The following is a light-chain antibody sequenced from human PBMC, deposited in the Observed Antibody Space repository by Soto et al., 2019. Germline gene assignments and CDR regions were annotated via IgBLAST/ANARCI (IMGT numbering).Light chain of an antibody. J-gene: IGKJ1*01. Sequence: DIQMTQSPSSLSASVGDRVTITCRASENIARYLNWYQQRPGKAPELLISAASSLQSGVPSRFSGGGSGTDFNLTISSLQPEDFATYDCQQSYSNPRTFGQGTKVEIK. CDR2: AAS. V-gene: IGKV1-39*01. CDR3: QQSYSNPRT. CDR1: ENIARY.